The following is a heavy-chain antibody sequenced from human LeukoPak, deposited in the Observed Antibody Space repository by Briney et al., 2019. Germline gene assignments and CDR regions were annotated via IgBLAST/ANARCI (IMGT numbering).Heavy chain of an antibody. Sequence: SETLSLTCAVYGGSFSGYYWSWIRQPPGKGLEWIGEINHSGSTNYNPSLKSRVTMSVDTSKNQFSLKLSSVTAADTAVYYCAGASLRYFDWLPPNYAFDIWGQGTMVTVSS. J-gene: IGHJ3*02. CDR2: INHSGST. D-gene: IGHD3-9*01. CDR1: GGSFSGYY. CDR3: AGASLRYFDWLPPNYAFDI. V-gene: IGHV4-34*01.